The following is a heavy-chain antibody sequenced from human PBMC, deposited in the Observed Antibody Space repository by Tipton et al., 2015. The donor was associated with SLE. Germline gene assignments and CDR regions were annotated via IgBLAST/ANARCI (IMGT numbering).Heavy chain of an antibody. CDR3: AREIPDFWSGETRYYFDY. CDR2: IYYSGST. D-gene: IGHD3-3*01. J-gene: IGHJ4*02. Sequence: TLSLTCAVYGGSFSGYYWSWIRQPPGKGLEWIGYIYYSGSTNYNPSLRSRVTISVDTSKNQFSLKLSSVTAADTAVYYCAREIPDFWSGETRYYFDYWGQGTLVTVSS. CDR1: GGSFSGYY. V-gene: IGHV4-59*01.